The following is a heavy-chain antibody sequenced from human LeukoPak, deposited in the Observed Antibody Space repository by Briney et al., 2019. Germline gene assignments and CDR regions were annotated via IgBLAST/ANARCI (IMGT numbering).Heavy chain of an antibody. J-gene: IGHJ4*02. CDR1: GGSISSSSYY. CDR3: ARGYSSGWYKGYYFDY. Sequence: PSETLSLTCTVSGGSISSSSYYWGWIRQPPGTGLEWIGSIYYSGSTYYNPSLKSRVTISVDTSKNQFSLKLSSVTAADTAVYYCARGYSSGWYKGYYFDYWGQGTLVTVSS. D-gene: IGHD6-19*01. CDR2: IYYSGST. V-gene: IGHV4-39*01.